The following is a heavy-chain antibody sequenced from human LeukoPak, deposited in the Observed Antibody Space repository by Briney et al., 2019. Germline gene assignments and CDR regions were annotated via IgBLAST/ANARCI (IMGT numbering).Heavy chain of an antibody. D-gene: IGHD3-10*01. J-gene: IGHJ4*02. Sequence: PGRSLRLSCAASGFTFSSYAMSWVRQAPGKGLEWVSGISASGGSTYYADSVKGRFTISRDNSRNTLHLQMNSLRAEDTAVYYCAKGYYHGSGSLYYFDYWGQGTLVTVSS. CDR3: AKGYYHGSGSLYYFDY. V-gene: IGHV3-23*01. CDR2: ISASGGST. CDR1: GFTFSSYA.